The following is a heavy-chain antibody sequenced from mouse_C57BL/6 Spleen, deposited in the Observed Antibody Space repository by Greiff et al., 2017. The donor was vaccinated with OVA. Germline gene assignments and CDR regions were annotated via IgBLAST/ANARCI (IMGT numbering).Heavy chain of an antibody. J-gene: IGHJ1*03. D-gene: IGHD2-5*01. CDR2: IYPSDSET. V-gene: IGHV1-61*01. CDR3: AREKGSNLRYFDV. Sequence: VQLQQPGAELVRPGSSVKLSCKASGYTFTSYWMDWVKQRPGQGLEWIGNIYPSDSETHYNQKFKDKATLTVDKSSSTAYMQLSSLTSEDSAVYYCAREKGSNLRYFDVWGTGTTVTVSS. CDR1: GYTFTSYW.